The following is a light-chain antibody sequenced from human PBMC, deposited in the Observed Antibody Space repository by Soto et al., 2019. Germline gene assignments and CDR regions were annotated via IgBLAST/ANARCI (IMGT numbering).Light chain of an antibody. CDR2: EVE. Sequence: QSVLTQPPSASESPGQSVTISCTGTSSDVGGYHYVSWYQHHPGRAPKLLIYEVEKRPPGVPGRFSGSKSGNTASLTVSGLQADDEAVYYFLSYGGSNTYAFGHGTKVTVL. V-gene: IGLV2-8*01. CDR1: SSDVGGYHY. J-gene: IGLJ1*01. CDR3: LSYGGSNTYA.